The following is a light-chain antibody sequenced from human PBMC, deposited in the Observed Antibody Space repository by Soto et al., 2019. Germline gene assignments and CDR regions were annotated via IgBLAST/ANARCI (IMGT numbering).Light chain of an antibody. CDR1: SSNIGSHS. J-gene: IGLJ3*02. CDR3: ALWDDSLNGPV. CDR2: RSS. V-gene: IGLV1-44*01. Sequence: QAVVTQPPSASGTPGQRITISCSGSSSNIGSHSVNWYQQLPGTAPKLLIYRSSQRTSGVPDRFSGSKSGTSASLAISGLQSGDEADYYCALWDDSLNGPVFGGGTKLTVL.